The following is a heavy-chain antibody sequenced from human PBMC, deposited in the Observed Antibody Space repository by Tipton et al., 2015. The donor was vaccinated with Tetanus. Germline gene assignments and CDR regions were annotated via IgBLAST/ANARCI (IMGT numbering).Heavy chain of an antibody. J-gene: IGHJ4*02. CDR1: GGSISGSY. Sequence: TLSLTCTVSGGSISGSYWNWIRQPPGNGLEWIGYIYNSGNTNYNPSLKSRVTISVDTSKNQFSLKLNSVTAADTAVYYCARGRDGYNYPFDYWGQGTLVIVSS. CDR2: IYNSGNT. D-gene: IGHD5-24*01. V-gene: IGHV4-59*01. CDR3: ARGRDGYNYPFDY.